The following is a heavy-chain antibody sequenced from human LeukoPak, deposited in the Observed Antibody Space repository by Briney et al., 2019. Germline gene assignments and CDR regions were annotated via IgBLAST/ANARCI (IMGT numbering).Heavy chain of an antibody. CDR3: AIAASITNFYFDY. CDR2: ISGGGGGT. CDR1: GFTFRSYA. V-gene: IGHV3-23*01. Sequence: PGGSLRLSCAASGFTFRSYAMGWVRQAPGKGLEWVSGISGGGGGTYYADSVKGRFTISRDNSKNTLYLQMDSLRAEDTAVYYCAIAASITNFYFDYWGRGNLVTVSS. D-gene: IGHD3-10*01. J-gene: IGHJ4*02.